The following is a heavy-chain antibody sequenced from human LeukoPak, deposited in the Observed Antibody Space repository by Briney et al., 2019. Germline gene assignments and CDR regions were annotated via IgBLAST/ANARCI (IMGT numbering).Heavy chain of an antibody. CDR3: ARVESGSYHFWAFDI. D-gene: IGHD1-26*01. J-gene: IGHJ3*02. CDR2: ISSNGGST. V-gene: IGHV3-64*01. CDR1: GFTFSSYV. Sequence: PGGSLRLSCAASGFTFSSYVMHWVRQAPGKGLEYVSAISSNGGSTYYANSVKGRFTISRDNSKHTLYLQMGSLRAEDMAVYYCARVESGSYHFWAFDIWGQGTMVTVSS.